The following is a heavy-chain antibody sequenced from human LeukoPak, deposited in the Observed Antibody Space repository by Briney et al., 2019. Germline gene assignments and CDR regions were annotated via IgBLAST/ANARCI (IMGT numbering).Heavy chain of an antibody. CDR2: IIPIFGTA. D-gene: IGHD6-13*01. V-gene: IGHV1-69*05. Sequence: EASVKVSCKASGGTFSSYAISWVRQAPGQGLEWMGRIIPIFGTANYAQKFQGRVTITTDESTSTAYMELSSLRSEDTAVYYCAKGFTTAAGTVPFDYWGQGTLVTVSS. CDR1: GGTFSSYA. CDR3: AKGFTTAAGTVPFDY. J-gene: IGHJ4*02.